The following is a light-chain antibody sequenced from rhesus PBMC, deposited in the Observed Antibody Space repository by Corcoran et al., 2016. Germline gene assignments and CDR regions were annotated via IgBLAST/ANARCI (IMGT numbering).Light chain of an antibody. Sequence: DIQMTQSPSSLSASVGDTVTITCRASQSISSRLAWYQQKPGKAPKLRIYKACSLQSGVPSSVRGSGSVTEFTLTISSRQSEDLATYHCQQYNSRPIYTFGQGTKVEIK. V-gene: IGKV1-22*01. J-gene: IGKJ2*01. CDR2: KAC. CDR3: QQYNSRPIYT. CDR1: QSISSR.